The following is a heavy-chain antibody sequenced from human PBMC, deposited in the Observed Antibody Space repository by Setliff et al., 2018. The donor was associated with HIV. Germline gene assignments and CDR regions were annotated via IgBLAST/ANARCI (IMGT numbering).Heavy chain of an antibody. Sequence: SCPASGYTFTSDYIHWVRPAPGQGLAWMGIINPAGNPPRSAQKFQGRLTRTRDTSTNTVYRELSSLSAEDTAGYYCAKEIPGPAINSGRIKNWFDPGGEGTLVTVSS. D-gene: IGHD6-19*01. CDR1: GYTFTSDY. CDR2: INPAGNPP. CDR3: AKEIPGPAINSGRIKNWFDP. V-gene: IGHV1-46*01. J-gene: IGHJ5*02.